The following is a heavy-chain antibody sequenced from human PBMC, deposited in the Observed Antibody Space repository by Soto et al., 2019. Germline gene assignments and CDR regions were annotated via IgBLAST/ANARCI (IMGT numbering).Heavy chain of an antibody. Sequence: GGSRRLSCAASGFTFSNAWMSWVRQAPGKGLEWVGRIKSKTDGGTTDYAAPVKGRFTISRDDSKNTLYLQMNSLKTEDTAVYYCTTEYPYSGYDSWGQGTLVTVSS. J-gene: IGHJ5*02. CDR2: IKSKTDGGTT. V-gene: IGHV3-15*01. D-gene: IGHD5-12*01. CDR3: TTEYPYSGYDS. CDR1: GFTFSNAW.